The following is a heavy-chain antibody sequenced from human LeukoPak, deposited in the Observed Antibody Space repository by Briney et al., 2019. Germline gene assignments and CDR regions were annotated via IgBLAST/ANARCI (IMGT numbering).Heavy chain of an antibody. CDR1: GYTFTSYG. CDR3: ARELRVLWFGELPLGY. CDR2: ISAYNGNT. V-gene: IGHV1-18*01. Sequence: ASVKVSCKASGYTFTSYGISWVRQAPGQGLEWMGWISAYNGNTNYAQKLQGRVTMTTDTSTSTAYMELRSLRSDDTAVYYCARELRVLWFGELPLGYWGQGTLVTVSS. J-gene: IGHJ4*02. D-gene: IGHD3-10*01.